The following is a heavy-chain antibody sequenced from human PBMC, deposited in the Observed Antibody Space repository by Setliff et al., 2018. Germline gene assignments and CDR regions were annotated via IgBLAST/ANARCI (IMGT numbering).Heavy chain of an antibody. CDR1: GGSISSYY. CDR2: IYYSGST. V-gene: IGHV4-59*01. Sequence: PSETLSLTCTVSGGSISSYYWSWIRQPPGKGLEWIGYIYYSGSTNYNPSLKSRVTISVDTSKNQFSLKLGSVTAADTAVYYCARDEGSSYFYGMDVWGQGTTVTVSS. D-gene: IGHD6-13*01. CDR3: ARDEGSSYFYGMDV. J-gene: IGHJ6*02.